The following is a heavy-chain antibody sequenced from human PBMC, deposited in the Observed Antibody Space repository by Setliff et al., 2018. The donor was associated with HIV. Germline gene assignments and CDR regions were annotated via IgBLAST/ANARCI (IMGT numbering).Heavy chain of an antibody. D-gene: IGHD2-21*02. CDR1: GGSISSSGYY. J-gene: IGHJ4*02. CDR2: IHYSGTT. V-gene: IGHV4-31*03. CDR3: ARFPTVVTAPGF. Sequence: PSETLSLTCSVSGGSISSSGYYWSWIRQHPGKGLEWLGYIHYSGTTYYSPSLESRVSMSIDTSRNQFSLKLTSVTAADTAVYFCARFPTVVTAPGFWGRGTLVTVSS.